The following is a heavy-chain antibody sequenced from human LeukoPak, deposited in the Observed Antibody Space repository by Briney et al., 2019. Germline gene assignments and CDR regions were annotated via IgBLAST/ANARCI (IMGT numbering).Heavy chain of an antibody. CDR3: ARGRRIGTNFYYFDF. CDR2: ISGSGTKT. Sequence: PGRSLRLSCAASGFTFSTYAINWVRQAPGRGLEWVSGISGSGTKTYSADSVKGRFTISRDNSKNTVYLQMNSLRAEDTAVYFCARGRRIGTNFYYFDFWGQGAPVTVSS. CDR1: GFTFSTYA. V-gene: IGHV3-23*01. J-gene: IGHJ4*02. D-gene: IGHD1-26*01.